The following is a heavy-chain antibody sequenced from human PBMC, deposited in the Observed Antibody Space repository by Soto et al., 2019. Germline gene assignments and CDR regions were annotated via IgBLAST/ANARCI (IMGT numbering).Heavy chain of an antibody. CDR2: ISWNSGSI. V-gene: IGHV3-9*01. J-gene: IGHJ4*02. CDR3: AKEYDY. CDR1: GFTFDDYA. Sequence: EVQLVESGGGLVQPGRSLRLSCAASGFTFDDYAMHWVRQAPGKGLEWVSGISWNSGSIGYADSVKGRFTISRDNAKNSLYLKMNSLRAEDTALYYCAKEYDYWGQGTLVTVSS.